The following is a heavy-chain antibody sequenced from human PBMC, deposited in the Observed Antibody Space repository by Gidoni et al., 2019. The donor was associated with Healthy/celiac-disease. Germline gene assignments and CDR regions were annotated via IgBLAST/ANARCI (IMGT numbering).Heavy chain of an antibody. Sequence: EVQLVESGGGLVKPGGSLRLSCAASGCTFRSYSMNWVRQAPGKGLECVSSISSSSSYIYYADSVKGRFTISRDNAKNSLYLQMNSLRAEDTAVYYCARARRGSYYYYGMDVWGQGTTVTVSS. CDR2: ISSSSSYI. D-gene: IGHD1-26*01. CDR3: ARARRGSYYYYGMDV. J-gene: IGHJ6*02. V-gene: IGHV3-21*01. CDR1: GCTFRSYS.